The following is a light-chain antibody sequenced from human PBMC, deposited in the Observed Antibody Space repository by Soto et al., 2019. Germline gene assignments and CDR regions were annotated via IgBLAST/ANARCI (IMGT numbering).Light chain of an antibody. V-gene: IGLV2-14*01. J-gene: IGLJ2*01. Sequence: QSALTQPASVSGSPGPSITISCTGTSSDVGGYNYVPWHQQHPGTAPKLMIYDVSNPPSGVSNRFSGSKSGNTASLTISGLKAEDEADYYCCSYTSSSTLVVFGGGTKLTVL. CDR1: SSDVGGYNY. CDR2: DVS. CDR3: CSYTSSSTLVV.